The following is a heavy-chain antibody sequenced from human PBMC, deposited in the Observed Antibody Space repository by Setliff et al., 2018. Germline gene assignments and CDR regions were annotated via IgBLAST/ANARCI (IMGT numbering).Heavy chain of an antibody. Sequence: GSLRLSCAASGFTFTNYIIHWVRQAPGKGLEWVAVMSLDETNKYYADSVRGRFTISRDNSKNTLYLQMNSLRGEDTAVYYCAKDPTWRYYNFGSGYFTDDYYYYYGMDVWGQGTTVTVSS. D-gene: IGHD3-3*01. CDR2: MSLDETNK. J-gene: IGHJ6*02. CDR3: AKDPTWRYYNFGSGYFTDDYYYYYGMDV. V-gene: IGHV3-30-3*01. CDR1: GFTFTNYI.